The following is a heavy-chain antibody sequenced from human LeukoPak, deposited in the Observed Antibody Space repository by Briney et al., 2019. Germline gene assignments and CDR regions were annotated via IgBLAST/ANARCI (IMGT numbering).Heavy chain of an antibody. D-gene: IGHD5-24*01. Sequence: PGGSLRLSCAASGLSVSHNYMTWVRQAPGKGLEWVSVIYSGGSTYYADSVKGRFTISRDNSKNTLYLQMNSLRAEDTAVYYCARGRDGYNYDAFDIWGQGTMVTVSS. CDR3: ARGRDGYNYDAFDI. J-gene: IGHJ3*02. CDR1: GLSVSHNY. CDR2: IYSGGST. V-gene: IGHV3-53*01.